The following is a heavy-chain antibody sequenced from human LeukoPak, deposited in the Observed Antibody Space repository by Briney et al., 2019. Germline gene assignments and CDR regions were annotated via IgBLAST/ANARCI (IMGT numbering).Heavy chain of an antibody. D-gene: IGHD6-13*01. V-gene: IGHV3-11*04. CDR1: GFTFSDYY. Sequence: GGSLRLSCAASGFTFSDYYMSWIRQAPGKGLEWVSYISSSGSTIYYADSVKGRFTISRDNAKNSLYLQMNSLRAEDTAVYYCASQYSSSWYIYAFDIWGQGTMVTVSS. J-gene: IGHJ3*02. CDR3: ASQYSSSWYIYAFDI. CDR2: ISSSGSTI.